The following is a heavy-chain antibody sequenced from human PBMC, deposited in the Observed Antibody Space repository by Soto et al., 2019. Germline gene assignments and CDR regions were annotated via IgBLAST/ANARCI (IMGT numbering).Heavy chain of an antibody. J-gene: IGHJ6*03. D-gene: IGHD3-10*01. CDR2: FSGSGGST. CDR1: GFTFSSYA. CDR3: AKTYYGSGSYYTPSYYYYYYMDV. Sequence: GGSLRLSCAASGFTFSSYAMSWVRQAPGKGLEWVSAFSGSGGSTYYADSVKGRFTISRDNSKNTLYLQMNSLRAEDTAVYYCAKTYYGSGSYYTPSYYYYYYMDVWGKGTTVTVSS. V-gene: IGHV3-23*01.